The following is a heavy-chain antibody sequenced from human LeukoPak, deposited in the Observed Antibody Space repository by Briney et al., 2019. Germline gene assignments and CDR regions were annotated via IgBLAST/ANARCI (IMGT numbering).Heavy chain of an antibody. V-gene: IGHV3-11*01. J-gene: IGHJ4*02. CDR3: ARALEDYSYGFDY. CDR2: ISSSGSTI. CDR1: GFTFSDYY. Sequence: GGSLRLSCAASGFTFSDYYMSWIRQAPGKGLEWVSYISSSGSTIYYADSMKGRFTISRDNAKNSLYLQMNSLRAEDTAVYYCARALEDYSYGFDYWGQGTLVTVSS. D-gene: IGHD5-18*01.